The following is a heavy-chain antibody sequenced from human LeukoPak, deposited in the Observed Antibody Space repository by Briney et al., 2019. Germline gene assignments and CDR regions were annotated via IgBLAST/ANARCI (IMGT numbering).Heavy chain of an antibody. V-gene: IGHV3-30-3*01. CDR2: ISYDGSNK. CDR1: GFTFSSYA. Sequence: TGGSLRLSCAASGFTFSSYAMHWVRQAPGKGLEWVAVISYDGSNKYYADSVKGRFTISRDNAKNSLYLQMNSLRAEDTAVYYCARDSYGSGSYYRIDSWGQGTLVTVSS. J-gene: IGHJ4*02. CDR3: ARDSYGSGSYYRIDS. D-gene: IGHD3-10*01.